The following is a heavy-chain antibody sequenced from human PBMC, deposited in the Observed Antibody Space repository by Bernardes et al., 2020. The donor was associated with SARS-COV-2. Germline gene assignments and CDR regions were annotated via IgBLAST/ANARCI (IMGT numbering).Heavy chain of an antibody. CDR2: ISPHSANT. V-gene: IGHV1-18*04. D-gene: IGHD1-26*01. CDR1: GYSFSTHD. Sequence: ASVKVSCTASGYSFSTHDMNWVRQAPGQGLEWVGWISPHSANTNYAQNLQGRVSMTTDASARTGYMELRSLRSDDTAVYYCWVRVETGGVVFDHWGQGTLVTVSP. J-gene: IGHJ4*02. CDR3: WVRVETGGVVFDH.